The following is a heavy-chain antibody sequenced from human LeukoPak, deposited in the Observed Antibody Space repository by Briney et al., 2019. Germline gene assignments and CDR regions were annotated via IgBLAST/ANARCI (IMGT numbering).Heavy chain of an antibody. CDR3: ARVMPCSGGSCYDYGMDV. CDR2: INPNSGGT. D-gene: IGHD2-15*01. Sequence: ASVKVSCKASGYTFTGYYMHWVRQAPGQGLEWMGWINPNSGGTNCAQKFQGRVTMTRDTSISTAYMELSRLRSDDTAVYYCARVMPCSGGSCYDYGMDVWGQGTTVTVSS. CDR1: GYTFTGYY. V-gene: IGHV1-2*02. J-gene: IGHJ6*02.